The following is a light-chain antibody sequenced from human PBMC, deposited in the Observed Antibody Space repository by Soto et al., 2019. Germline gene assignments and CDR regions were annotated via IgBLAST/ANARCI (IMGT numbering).Light chain of an antibody. Sequence: EIVLTQSPATLSLSTGERATLSCRASQSVSSYLAWYQQKPGQAPRLLIYDASNRATGIPARFTGSGSGTDFTLTINRVEPEDFAVYFCQQYAGSPRTFGQGTKVDI. J-gene: IGKJ1*01. CDR3: QQYAGSPRT. CDR2: DAS. CDR1: QSVSSY. V-gene: IGKV3-20*01.